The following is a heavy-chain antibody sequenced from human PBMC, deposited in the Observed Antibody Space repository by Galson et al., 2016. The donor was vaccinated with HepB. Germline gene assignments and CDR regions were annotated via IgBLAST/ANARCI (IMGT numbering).Heavy chain of an antibody. CDR2: ISSDGTST. J-gene: IGHJ3*02. D-gene: IGHD2-2*01. V-gene: IGHV3-48*02. CDR1: GFTFSGYT. Sequence: SLRLSCAASGFTFSGYTMNWVRQAPGRGLEWVSHISSDGTSTQYADSVKGRFTISRDNAKNSLYLQMTSLRDEDTGLYFCARERFCSSATCYVGDAFHIGGQGTMVTVSS. CDR3: ARERFCSSATCYVGDAFHI.